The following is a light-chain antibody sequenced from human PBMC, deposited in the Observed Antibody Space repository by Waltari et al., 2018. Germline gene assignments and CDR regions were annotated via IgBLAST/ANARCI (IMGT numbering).Light chain of an antibody. CDR3: LSADSSGTWV. V-gene: IGLV3-16*01. J-gene: IGLJ2*01. CDR1: ALPKKY. CDR2: KAS. Sequence: SYELTQPPSVSVSLGQMARITCPGEALPKKYAFWYQQKPGQFPVLVIYKASERPSGIPERFSGSSSGTIVTLTISGVQAEDEADYYCLSADSSGTWVFGGGTKLTVL.